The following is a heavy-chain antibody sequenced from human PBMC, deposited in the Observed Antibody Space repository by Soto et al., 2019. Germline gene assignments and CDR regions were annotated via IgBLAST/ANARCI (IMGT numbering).Heavy chain of an antibody. J-gene: IGHJ6*02. D-gene: IGHD4-17*01. Sequence: PSETLSLTCTVSGGSISSYYWSWIRQPPGKGLDWIGYIYYSGSTNYNPSLKSRVTMSVDTSKNQFSLNLSSVTAADTAVYYCAADKTVPPPFYYYCGMDVWGQGTTVTVSS. CDR3: AADKTVPPPFYYYCGMDV. CDR2: IYYSGST. CDR1: GGSISSYY. V-gene: IGHV4-59*03.